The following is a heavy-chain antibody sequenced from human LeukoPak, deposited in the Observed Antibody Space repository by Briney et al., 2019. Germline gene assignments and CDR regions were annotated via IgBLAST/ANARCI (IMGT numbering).Heavy chain of an antibody. CDR3: AREGSGYFYYYYGMDV. D-gene: IGHD5-12*01. CDR2: ISSNGGST. Sequence: GGSLRLSCAASGFTFSSSAMPWVRQAPGKGLEYVSAISSNGGSTYYANSVKGRFTISRDNSKNTLYLQMGSLRAEDMAVYYCAREGSGYFYYYYGMDVWGQGTTVTVSS. J-gene: IGHJ6*02. CDR1: GFTFSSSA. V-gene: IGHV3-64*01.